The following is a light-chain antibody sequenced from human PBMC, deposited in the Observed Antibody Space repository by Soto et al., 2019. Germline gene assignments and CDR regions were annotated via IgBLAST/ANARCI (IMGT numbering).Light chain of an antibody. CDR2: AAS. CDR3: QQSYSTPPFT. Sequence: DIQMTQSPSSLSASVGDRVTITCRASQSISSYLNWYQQKPGKAPKLLIYAASSLQSGVPSRFSGSGSGTDFTLTISSLQPEDFATYYCQQSYSTPPFTFGSGPKVDIK. J-gene: IGKJ3*01. CDR1: QSISSY. V-gene: IGKV1-39*01.